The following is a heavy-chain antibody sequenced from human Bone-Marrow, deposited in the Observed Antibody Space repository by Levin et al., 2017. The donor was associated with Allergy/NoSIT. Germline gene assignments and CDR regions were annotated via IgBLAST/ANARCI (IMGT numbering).Heavy chain of an antibody. CDR2: ISYDGGEK. CDR1: GFTFRDYP. Sequence: GESLKISCAASGFTFRDYPMYWVRQAPGKGLEWVALISYDGGEKYYADSVKGRFSISRDNSKTTLYLQINNLRAEDTAVYYCARGGIVVAEWQNYYYYAMDVWGQGTTVTVSS. CDR3: ARGGIVVAEWQNYYYYAMDV. J-gene: IGHJ6*02. D-gene: IGHD6-19*01. V-gene: IGHV3-30*04.